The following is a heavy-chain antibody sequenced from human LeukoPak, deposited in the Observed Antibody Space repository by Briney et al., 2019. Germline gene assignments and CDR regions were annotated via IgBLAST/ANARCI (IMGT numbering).Heavy chain of an antibody. CDR1: GFTFSSYA. V-gene: IGHV3-30-3*01. J-gene: IGHJ3*02. CDR3: ARVVYYDSSGYLDAFDI. Sequence: GRSLRLSCAASGFTFSSYAMHWVRQAPGKGLEWVAVISYDGSNKYYADSVKGRFTISRDNSKNTLYLQMNSLRAEDTAVYYCARVVYYDSSGYLDAFDIWGQGTMVTVSS. CDR2: ISYDGSNK. D-gene: IGHD3-22*01.